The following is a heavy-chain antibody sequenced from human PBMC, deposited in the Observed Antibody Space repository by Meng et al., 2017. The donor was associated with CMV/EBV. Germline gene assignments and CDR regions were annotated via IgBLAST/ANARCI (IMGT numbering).Heavy chain of an antibody. CDR3: ARDDLKYSGSYSTDY. CDR2: ISAYNGNT. D-gene: IGHD1-26*01. CDR1: GYTFTSYG. V-gene: IGHV1-18*01. J-gene: IGHJ4*02. Sequence: GGPLRLSCKGSGYTFTSYGISWVRQAPGQGLEWMGWISAYNGNTNYAQKLQGRVTMTTDTSTSTAYMELRSLRSDDTAVYYCARDDLKYSGSYSTDYWGQGTLVTVSS.